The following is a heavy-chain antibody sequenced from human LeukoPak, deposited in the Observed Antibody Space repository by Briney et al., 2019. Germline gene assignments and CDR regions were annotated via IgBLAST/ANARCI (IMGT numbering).Heavy chain of an antibody. J-gene: IGHJ5*02. CDR3: ARGPYYSNYVNWFDP. CDR2: INPNSGGT. Sequence: PVASVKVSCKASGYTFTGYYMHWVRQAPGQGLEWMGWINPNSGGTNYAQKFQGRVTMTRDTSISTAYMELSRLRSDDTAVYYCARGPYYSNYVNWFDPWGQGTLVTVSS. V-gene: IGHV1-2*02. D-gene: IGHD4-11*01. CDR1: GYTFTGYY.